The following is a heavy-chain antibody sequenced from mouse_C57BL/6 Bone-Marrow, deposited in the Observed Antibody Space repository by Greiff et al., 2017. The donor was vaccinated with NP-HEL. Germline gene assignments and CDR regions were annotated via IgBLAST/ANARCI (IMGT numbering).Heavy chain of an antibody. CDR3: ARRRVGRLDYFDY. Sequence: QVQLKESGAELMKPGASVKLSCKATGYTFTGYWIEWVKPRPGPGLEWIGEILPGRGSTNYNEKFKGKATFTADTSSNTAYMQLSSLTTEDSAIYYCARRRVGRLDYFDYWGQGTTLTVSS. J-gene: IGHJ2*01. CDR1: GYTFTGYW. CDR2: ILPGRGST. D-gene: IGHD4-1*01. V-gene: IGHV1-9*01.